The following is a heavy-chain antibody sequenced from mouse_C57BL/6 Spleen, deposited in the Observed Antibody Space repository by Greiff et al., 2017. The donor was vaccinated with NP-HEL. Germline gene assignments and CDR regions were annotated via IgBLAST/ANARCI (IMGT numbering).Heavy chain of an antibody. D-gene: IGHD4-1*01. CDR1: GFTFSSYT. V-gene: IGHV5-9*01. CDR2: ISGGGGNT. Sequence: EVQRVESGGGLVKPGGSLKLSCAASGFTFSSYTMSWVRQTPEKRLEWVATISGGGGNTYYPDSVKGRFTISRDNAKNTLYLQMSSLRSEDTALYYCARRGTGTNFDYWGQGTTLTVSS. J-gene: IGHJ2*01. CDR3: ARRGTGTNFDY.